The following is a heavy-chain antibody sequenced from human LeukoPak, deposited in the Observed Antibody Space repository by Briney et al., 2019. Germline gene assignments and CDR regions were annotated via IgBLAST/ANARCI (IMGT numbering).Heavy chain of an antibody. V-gene: IGHV1-69*05. CDR3: AREISSSWYNLPYNWFDP. CDR1: GGTFISYA. D-gene: IGHD6-13*01. J-gene: IGHJ5*02. CDR2: IIPIFGRE. Sequence: SXKVSCKASGGTFISYAISWVRQAPGKGLEWMGRIIPIFGRENYAQKVQGRVTITTDEYTSTAYMELSSLRSEDTAVYYCAREISSSWYNLPYNWFDPWGQGTLVTVSS.